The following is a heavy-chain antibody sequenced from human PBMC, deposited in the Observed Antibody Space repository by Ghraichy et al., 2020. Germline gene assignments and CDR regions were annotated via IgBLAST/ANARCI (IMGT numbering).Heavy chain of an antibody. Sequence: GESLNISCKGSGYSFTSYWIGWVRQMPGKGLEWMGIIYPGDSDTRYSPSFQGQVTISADKSISTAYLQWSSLKASDTAMYYCARQVNDFWSGYYTIYYYYYYYMDVWGKGTTVTVSS. D-gene: IGHD3-3*01. V-gene: IGHV5-51*01. CDR1: GYSFTSYW. J-gene: IGHJ6*03. CDR3: ARQVNDFWSGYYTIYYYYYYYMDV. CDR2: IYPGDSDT.